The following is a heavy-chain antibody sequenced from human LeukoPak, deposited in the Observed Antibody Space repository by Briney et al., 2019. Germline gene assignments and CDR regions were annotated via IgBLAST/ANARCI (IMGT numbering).Heavy chain of an antibody. CDR1: GFSVSSNY. D-gene: IGHD1-26*01. Sequence: RGSLRLSCAASGFSVSSNYMNWVRQAPGKGLEWVSVLHSGGSTSYADSVKDRFMISRDNSESTLYLQMNSLRVEDTAIYYCARGVGDYWGQGTLVTVSS. V-gene: IGHV3-66*01. J-gene: IGHJ4*02. CDR2: LHSGGST. CDR3: ARGVGDY.